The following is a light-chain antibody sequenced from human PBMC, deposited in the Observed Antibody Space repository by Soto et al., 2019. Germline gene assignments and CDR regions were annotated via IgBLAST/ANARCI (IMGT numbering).Light chain of an antibody. CDR2: EGS. J-gene: IGLJ1*01. CDR1: SNDVGGYNY. CDR3: SSYTSISSFFYV. Sequence: QSALAQPASESRYPGQSITISCTGTSNDVGGYNYVSWYQQHPGKAPKLMIYEGSNRPSGVSNRFSGSKSGNTASLTISGLQAKDESYYYCSSYTSISSFFYVFCTETNVTVL. V-gene: IGLV2-14*01.